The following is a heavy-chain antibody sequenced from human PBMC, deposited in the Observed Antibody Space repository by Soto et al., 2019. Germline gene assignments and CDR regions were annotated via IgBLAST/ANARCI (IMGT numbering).Heavy chain of an antibody. D-gene: IGHD6-13*01. Sequence: SDTLSLTCXVSCGSISSADYYWILIRQHPGKGLEWIGYIYYSGSTYYNPSLRSRVTISLDTSKNQFSLKLSSVTAADTAVYYCARTAAAGTYLEYWGQGTLVTVSS. J-gene: IGHJ4*02. CDR2: IYYSGST. CDR1: CGSISSADYY. V-gene: IGHV4-31*03. CDR3: ARTAAAGTYLEY.